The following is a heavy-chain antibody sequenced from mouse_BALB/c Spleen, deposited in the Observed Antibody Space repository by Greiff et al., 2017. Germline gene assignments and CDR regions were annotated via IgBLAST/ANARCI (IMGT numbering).Heavy chain of an antibody. CDR3: TREFYYGNSLDY. V-gene: IGHV5-6-4*01. CDR1: GFTFSSYT. CDR2: ISSGGSYT. J-gene: IGHJ2*01. Sequence: EVKVVESGGGLVKPGGSLKLSCAASGFTFSSYTMSWVRQTPEKRLEWVATISSGGSYTYYPDSVKGRFTISRDNAKKTLYLQMSSLKSEDTAMYYCTREFYYGNSLDYWGQGTTLTVSS. D-gene: IGHD2-1*01.